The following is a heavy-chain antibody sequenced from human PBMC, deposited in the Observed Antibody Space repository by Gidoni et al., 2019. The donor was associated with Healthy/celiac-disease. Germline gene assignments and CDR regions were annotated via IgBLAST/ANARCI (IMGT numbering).Heavy chain of an antibody. V-gene: IGHV3-66*01. Sequence: EVQLVESGGGLVQPGGSLRLSCAASGFTVSSTYMSWVRQAPGKGLEWVLVIYSGGSTYYADSVRGRFTISRDNSKNTLYLQMNSLRAEDTAVYYCARVLDGSGTFPPHYYAMDVWGQGTTVTVSS. CDR2: IYSGGST. CDR3: ARVLDGSGTFPPHYYAMDV. D-gene: IGHD3-10*01. J-gene: IGHJ6*02. CDR1: GFTVSSTY.